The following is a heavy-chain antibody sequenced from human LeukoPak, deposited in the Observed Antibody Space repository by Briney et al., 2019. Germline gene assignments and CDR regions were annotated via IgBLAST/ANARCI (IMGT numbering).Heavy chain of an antibody. J-gene: IGHJ4*02. Sequence: SETLSLTCAVYGGSFSGYYWSWIRQPPGKGLEWIGEINHSGSTNYNPSLKSRVTISVDTSKNQFSLKLSSVTAADTAVYYCARGIRFLRYFDYWGQGTLVTVSS. CDR2: INHSGST. V-gene: IGHV4-34*01. CDR1: GGSFSGYY. D-gene: IGHD3-3*01. CDR3: ARGIRFLRYFDY.